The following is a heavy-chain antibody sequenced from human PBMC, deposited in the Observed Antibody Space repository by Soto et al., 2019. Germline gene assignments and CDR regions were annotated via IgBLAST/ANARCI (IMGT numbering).Heavy chain of an antibody. Sequence: GGSLRLSCAASGFTFSDYYMSWIRQAPGKGLEWVSYISSSSSYTNYADSVKGRFTISRDNAKNSLYLQMNSLRAEDTAVYYCARVSRSPGTDEPYYYGMDVWGQGTTVTVSS. J-gene: IGHJ6*02. CDR3: ARVSRSPGTDEPYYYGMDV. CDR1: GFTFSDYY. CDR2: ISSSSSYT. D-gene: IGHD1-7*01. V-gene: IGHV3-11*06.